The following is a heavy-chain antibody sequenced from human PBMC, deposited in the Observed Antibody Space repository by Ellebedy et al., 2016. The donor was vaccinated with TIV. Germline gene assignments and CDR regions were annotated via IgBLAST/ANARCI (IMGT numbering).Heavy chain of an antibody. CDR1: GFTFSSYG. V-gene: IGHV3-30*03. CDR2: ISYDGSNK. Sequence: GESLKISCAASGFTFSSYGMHWVRQAPGKGLEWVAVISYDGSNKYYADSVKGRFTISRDNSKNTLYLQMNSLRAEDTAVYYCAREERLGWLEGGPNWFDPWGQGTLVTVSS. J-gene: IGHJ5*02. D-gene: IGHD3-3*01. CDR3: AREERLGWLEGGPNWFDP.